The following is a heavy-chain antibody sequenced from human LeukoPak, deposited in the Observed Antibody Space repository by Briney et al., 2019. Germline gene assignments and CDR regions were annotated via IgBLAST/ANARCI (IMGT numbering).Heavy chain of an antibody. CDR1: GGSISSYY. D-gene: IGHD3-10*01. J-gene: IGHJ4*02. CDR2: IYYSGST. V-gene: IGHV4-59*01. Sequence: SETLSLTCTVSGGSISSYYWSWIRQPPGKGLEWIGYIYYSGSTNYNPSLKSRVTISVDTSKNQFPLKLSSVTAADTAVYYCARAMVRGVIISWGLDYFDYWGQGTLVTVSS. CDR3: ARAMVRGVIISWGLDYFDY.